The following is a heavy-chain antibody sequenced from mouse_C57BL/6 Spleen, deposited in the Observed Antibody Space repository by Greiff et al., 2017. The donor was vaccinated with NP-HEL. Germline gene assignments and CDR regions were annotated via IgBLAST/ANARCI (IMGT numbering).Heavy chain of an antibody. Sequence: EVKLMESGGGLVQPGGSLKLSCAASGFTFSDYYMYWVRQTPEKRLEWVAYISNGGGSTYYPDTVKDRFTISRDNAKNTLYLQMSRLTTEDTAMYYCARRDDYGRFAYWGQGTLVTVSA. CDR1: GFTFSDYY. CDR2: ISNGGGST. CDR3: ARRDDYGRFAY. J-gene: IGHJ3*01. V-gene: IGHV5-12*01. D-gene: IGHD2-4*01.